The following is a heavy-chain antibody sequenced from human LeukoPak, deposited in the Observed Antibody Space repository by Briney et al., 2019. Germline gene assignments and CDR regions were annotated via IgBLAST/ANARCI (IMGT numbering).Heavy chain of an antibody. V-gene: IGHV1-2*02. Sequence: ASVKVSCKASGYTFTCYYMHWVRQAPGQGLEWMGWINPNSGGTNYAQKFQGRVTMTRDTSISTAYMELSRLRSDDTAVYYCAREVVRRIQLWLPLGYWGQGTLVTVSS. CDR3: AREVVRRIQLWLPLGY. J-gene: IGHJ4*02. CDR2: INPNSGGT. CDR1: GYTFTCYY. D-gene: IGHD5-18*01.